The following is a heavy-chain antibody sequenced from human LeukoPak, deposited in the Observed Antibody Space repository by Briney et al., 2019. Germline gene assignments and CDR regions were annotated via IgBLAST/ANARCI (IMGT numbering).Heavy chain of an antibody. D-gene: IGHD3-22*01. J-gene: IGHJ4*02. Sequence: GESLKISCKGSGYRFTSYWIGWVRQMPGKGLEWMGFIYPGDSDTRYSPSFQGQVTISADKSMSTAYLQWSSLKASDTAMYYCARRPTVHDYYDSSGYLLDYWGQGTLVTVSS. CDR1: GYRFTSYW. CDR3: ARRPTVHDYYDSSGYLLDY. CDR2: IYPGDSDT. V-gene: IGHV5-51*01.